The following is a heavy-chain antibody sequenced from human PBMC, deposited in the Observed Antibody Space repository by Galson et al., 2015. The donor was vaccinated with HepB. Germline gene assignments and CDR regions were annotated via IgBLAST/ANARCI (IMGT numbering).Heavy chain of an antibody. CDR2: IIPILGIA. V-gene: IGHV1-69*04. CDR1: GGTFSSYA. J-gene: IGHJ4*02. Sequence: QSGAEVKKPGESLKISCKASGGTFSSYAISWVRQAPGQGLEWMGRIIPILGIANYAQKFQGRVTITADKSTSTAYMELSSLRSEDMAVYYCARGYGGYASYFDYWGQGTLVTVSS. CDR3: ARGYGGYASYFDY. D-gene: IGHD5-12*01.